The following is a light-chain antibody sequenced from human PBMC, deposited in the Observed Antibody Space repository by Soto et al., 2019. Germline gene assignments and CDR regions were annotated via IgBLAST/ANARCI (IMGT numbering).Light chain of an antibody. V-gene: IGKV1-5*03. J-gene: IGKJ1*01. Sequence: DIQMTQSPSTLSASVGDRVTITCRASQSINSWLAWYQQKPGKAPKILIYMASTLQSGVPSRFSVSGSGTEFTLTISSLQPDDFATYYCQQYNAYPETFGQGTKVDIK. CDR2: MAS. CDR3: QQYNAYPET. CDR1: QSINSW.